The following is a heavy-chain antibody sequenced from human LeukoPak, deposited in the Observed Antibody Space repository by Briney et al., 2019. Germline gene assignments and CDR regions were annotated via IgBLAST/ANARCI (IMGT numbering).Heavy chain of an antibody. CDR3: TTGTYYDFWSGYLDAFDI. D-gene: IGHD3-3*01. V-gene: IGHV3-15*01. J-gene: IGHJ3*02. CDR2: IKSKTDGGTT. CDR1: GFTFSSYE. Sequence: PGGSLRLSCAASGFTFSSYEMNWVRQAPGKGLEWVGRIKSKTDGGTTDYAAPVKGRFTISRDDSKNTLYLQMNSLKTEDTAVYYCTTGTYYDFWSGYLDAFDIWGQGTMVTVSS.